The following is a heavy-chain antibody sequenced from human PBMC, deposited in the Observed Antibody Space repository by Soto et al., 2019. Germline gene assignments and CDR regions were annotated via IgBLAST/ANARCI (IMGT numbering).Heavy chain of an antibody. CDR2: IYYSGST. J-gene: IGHJ5*02. D-gene: IGHD3-3*01. CDR1: GGSISSSSYY. V-gene: IGHV4-39*01. Sequence: PSETLSLTCTDSGGSISSSSYYWGWIRQPPGKGLEWIWSIYYSGSTYYNPSLKSRVTISVDTSKNQFSLKLSSVTAADTAVYYCARRITIFGVVIIGWFDPWGQGTLVTVSS. CDR3: ARRITIFGVVIIGWFDP.